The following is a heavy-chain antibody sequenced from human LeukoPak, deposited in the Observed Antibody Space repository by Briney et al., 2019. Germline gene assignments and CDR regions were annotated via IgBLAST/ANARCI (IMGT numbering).Heavy chain of an antibody. CDR2: FAPEDGET. Sequence: GASVKVSCKVSGYTLTELSMHWVRQAPGKGLEWMGGFAPEDGETIYAQKFQGRVTMTEDTSTDTAYMELSSLRSEDTAVYYCATPSTYIAVAGYFDYWGQRTLVTVSS. CDR3: ATPSTYIAVAGYFDY. J-gene: IGHJ4*02. V-gene: IGHV1-24*01. CDR1: GYTLTELS. D-gene: IGHD6-19*01.